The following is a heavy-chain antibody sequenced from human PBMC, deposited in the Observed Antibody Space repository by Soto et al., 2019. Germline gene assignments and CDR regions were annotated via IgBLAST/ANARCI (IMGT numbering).Heavy chain of an antibody. J-gene: IGHJ4*02. D-gene: IGHD2-15*01. CDR1: GASISSSTYY. CDR3: ARLPCSGSCFRGDY. V-gene: IGHV4-39*01. Sequence: QLQLQESGPGLVKPSETLSLTCTVSGASISSSTYYWGWIRQPPGQGLEWIGSIYSTGTTYYNPSLKSRVTIALDTSKNQFSLTLTSVTAADTAVYYCARLPCSGSCFRGDYWGQGTLVTVSS. CDR2: IYSTGTT.